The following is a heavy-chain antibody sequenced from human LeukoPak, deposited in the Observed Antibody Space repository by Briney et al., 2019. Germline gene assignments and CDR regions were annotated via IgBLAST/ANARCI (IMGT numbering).Heavy chain of an antibody. Sequence: SGGSLRLSCAASGFTFSNYAMHWVRQAPGKGLEWVAVVSYDGSNKYYADSVQGRFTVSRDQSKNTLNLEMNSLRAEDTAVYYCAKHAADSSGYRFEYWGQGTLVTVSS. D-gene: IGHD3-22*01. CDR2: VSYDGSNK. V-gene: IGHV3-30-3*02. J-gene: IGHJ4*02. CDR1: GFTFSNYA. CDR3: AKHAADSSGYRFEY.